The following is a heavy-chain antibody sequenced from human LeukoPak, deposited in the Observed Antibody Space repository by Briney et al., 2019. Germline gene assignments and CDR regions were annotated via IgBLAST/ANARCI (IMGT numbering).Heavy chain of an antibody. Sequence: PSQTLSLTCTVSGGSISSSSYYWSWIRQPAGKGLEWIGRIYTSGSTNYNPSLKSRVTISVDTSKNQFSLKLSSVTAADTAVYYCARGSVYYYGMDVWGQGTTVTVSS. CDR1: GGSISSSSYY. CDR3: ARGSVYYYGMDV. V-gene: IGHV4-61*02. CDR2: IYTSGST. J-gene: IGHJ6*02.